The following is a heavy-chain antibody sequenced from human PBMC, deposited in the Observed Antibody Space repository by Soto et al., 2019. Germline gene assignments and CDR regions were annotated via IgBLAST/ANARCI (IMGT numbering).Heavy chain of an antibody. D-gene: IGHD2-15*01. J-gene: IGHJ5*02. CDR2: ISYNGNP. V-gene: IGHV4-39*01. Sequence: QPRLQESGPGLVKPAETLSLTCAVSGASISSTSYFWGWVRQPSEQGLEWIATISYNGNPFYNPALQSPVTISLDASKNEFSVKLRSVTAADSAVYYCAALLGHGSGGTCFFRWFDPWGQGTLVTVSS. CDR3: AALLGHGSGGTCFFRWFDP. CDR1: GASISSTSYF.